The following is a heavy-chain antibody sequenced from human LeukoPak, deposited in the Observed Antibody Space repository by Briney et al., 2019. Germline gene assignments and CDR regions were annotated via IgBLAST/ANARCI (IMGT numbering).Heavy chain of an antibody. J-gene: IGHJ5*02. D-gene: IGHD3-3*01. CDR2: IIPIFGTA. Sequence: GASVKVSCKASGGTFSSYAISWVRQAPGQGLEWMGGIIPIFGTANYAQKFQGRVTITTDESTSTAYMELSSLRSEDTAVYYCARDPHPGYYDFWSGYGWFDPWGQGTLVTVSS. CDR1: GGTFSSYA. V-gene: IGHV1-69*05. CDR3: ARDPHPGYYDFWSGYGWFDP.